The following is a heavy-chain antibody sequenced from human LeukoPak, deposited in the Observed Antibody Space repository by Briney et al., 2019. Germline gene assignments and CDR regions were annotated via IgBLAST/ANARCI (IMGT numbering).Heavy chain of an antibody. CDR1: GGTFSSYA. V-gene: IGHV1-46*01. CDR2: INPSGGST. D-gene: IGHD5-24*01. Sequence: ASVKVSCKASGGTFSSYAISWVRQAPGQGLEWMGIINPSGGSTSYAQKFQGRVTMTRDTSTSTVYMELSSLRSEDTAVYYCARDLEEMATILDYWGQGTLVTVSS. J-gene: IGHJ4*02. CDR3: ARDLEEMATILDY.